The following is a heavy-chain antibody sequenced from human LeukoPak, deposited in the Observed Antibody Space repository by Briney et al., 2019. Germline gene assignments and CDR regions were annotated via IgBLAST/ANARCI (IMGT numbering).Heavy chain of an antibody. CDR1: GFTFSSYA. CDR3: AKDRGYCSSTSCYNWFDP. V-gene: IGHV3-23*01. D-gene: IGHD2-2*01. CDR2: ISGSGGST. Sequence: PGGSLRLSCAASGFTFSSYAMNWVRQAPGKGLEWVSAISGSGGSTYYADSVKGRFTISRDNSKNTLYLQMNSLRAEDTAVYYCAKDRGYCSSTSCYNWFDPWGQGTLVTVSS. J-gene: IGHJ5*02.